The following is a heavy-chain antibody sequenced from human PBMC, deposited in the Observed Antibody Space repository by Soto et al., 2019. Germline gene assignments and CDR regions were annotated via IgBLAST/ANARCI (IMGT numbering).Heavy chain of an antibody. D-gene: IGHD1-1*01. Sequence: QVQLVQSGAEVKNPGSSVKVSRKGSGDTFTRSVISWVRQVPGQRLEWMGRIIPVLGVENHAQNFQGRVTVTADKSTSTAYLELNSLKSEDTAIYYCASSTTGVYVFHDWGQGTLVTVSS. CDR3: ASSTTGVYVFHD. CDR1: GDTFTRSV. CDR2: IIPVLGVE. V-gene: IGHV1-69*02. J-gene: IGHJ4*02.